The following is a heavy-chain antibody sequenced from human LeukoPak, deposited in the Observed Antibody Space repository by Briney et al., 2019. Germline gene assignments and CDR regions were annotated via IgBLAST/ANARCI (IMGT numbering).Heavy chain of an antibody. J-gene: IGHJ4*02. V-gene: IGHV4-39*01. CDR1: VGAITRSSYD. CDR2: IYSSGTT. Sequence: SETLSLTCTVSVGAITRSSYDCGWIRQPPGKGMEWIGSIYSSGTTYYNPSLKSRVPMSVEASKRQFSLRLSSVTAAATAVYFCARHSAPAGTTHFEIWGRGTLVTVSS. CDR3: ARHSAPAGTTHFEI. D-gene: IGHD4-17*01.